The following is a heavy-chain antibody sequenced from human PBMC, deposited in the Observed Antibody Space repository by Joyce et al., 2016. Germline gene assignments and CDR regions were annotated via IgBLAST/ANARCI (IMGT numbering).Heavy chain of an antibody. J-gene: IGHJ4*02. CDR2: ISPGDSDT. Sequence: EVQLVQSGSEVKKPGESLRISCQGSGYTFSSYWIGWVRQMPRKGLEYMGIISPGDSDTIYSPSFEGQVTFSADNSINTAYLHWDSLKTSDTAIYYCARGQQWLFDYWGQGILVTVSS. CDR3: ARGQQWLFDY. V-gene: IGHV5-51*01. D-gene: IGHD6-19*01. CDR1: GYTFSSYW.